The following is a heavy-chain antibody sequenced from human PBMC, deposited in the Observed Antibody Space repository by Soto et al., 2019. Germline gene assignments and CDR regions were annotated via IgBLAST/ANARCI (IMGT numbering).Heavy chain of an antibody. V-gene: IGHV3-33*01. D-gene: IGHD7-27*01. CDR2: IWYDGSNK. Sequence: HPGGSLRLSCAASGFTFSSYGMHWVRQAPGKGLEWVAVIWYDGSNKYYADSVKGRFTISRDNSKNTLYLQMNSLRAEDTAVYYCARDLGPFKSYGMDVWGQGTTVTVSS. J-gene: IGHJ6*02. CDR3: ARDLGPFKSYGMDV. CDR1: GFTFSSYG.